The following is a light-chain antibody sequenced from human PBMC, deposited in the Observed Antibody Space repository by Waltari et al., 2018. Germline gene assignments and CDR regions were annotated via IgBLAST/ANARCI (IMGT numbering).Light chain of an antibody. CDR3: CSFTATHTLL. CDR1: NNDVGASTF. V-gene: IGLV2-14*03. Sequence: QSALTQPASVSGSPGQSITISCPGTNNDVGASTFVPWYQQHPGRAPQLLIYDVTERPSGISYRFSGSKSANTASLTISGLLPEDEAIYYCCSFTATHTLLFGGGTTVTVL. CDR2: DVT. J-gene: IGLJ2*01.